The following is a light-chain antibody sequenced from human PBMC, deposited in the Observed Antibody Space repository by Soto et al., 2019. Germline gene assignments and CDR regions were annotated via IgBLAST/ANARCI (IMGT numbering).Light chain of an antibody. J-gene: IGKJ2*01. CDR1: QSVNNDY. V-gene: IGKV3-20*01. CDR2: GTS. Sequence: EIVLTQSPGTLSLSPGQRATLSCRASQSVNNDYLAWYQQKPGQAPRLVIYGTSSRATGIPDRFSGSWSGTDFTLTISRLEPEDFAVYYCQQCGTSPWTFGQGTKVELK. CDR3: QQCGTSPWT.